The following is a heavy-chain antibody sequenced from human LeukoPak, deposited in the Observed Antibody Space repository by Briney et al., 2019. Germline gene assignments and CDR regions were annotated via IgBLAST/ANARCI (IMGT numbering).Heavy chain of an antibody. CDR2: IRFDGSNK. CDR1: GFTFSSYG. Sequence: GGSLRLSCAAPGFTFSSYGMHWVRQAPGKGLEWVAFIRFDGSNKYYADSVKGRFTISRDNSKNTLYLQMNSLRAEDTAVYYCAKDGGYCSSTSCPEDNWFDPWGQGTLVTVSS. V-gene: IGHV3-30*02. D-gene: IGHD2-2*01. J-gene: IGHJ5*02. CDR3: AKDGGYCSSTSCPEDNWFDP.